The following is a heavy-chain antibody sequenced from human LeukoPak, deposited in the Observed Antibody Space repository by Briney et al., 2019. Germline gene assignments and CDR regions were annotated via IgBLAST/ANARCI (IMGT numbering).Heavy chain of an antibody. CDR2: ISYDGSNK. Sequence: PGRSLRLSCAASGFTFSSYAMHWVRQAPGKGLEWVAVISYDGSNKYYADSVKGRFTISRDNSKNTLYLQMNSLRAEDTAVYYCARDRGYSPDWGQGTLVTVSS. J-gene: IGHJ4*02. V-gene: IGHV3-30-3*01. CDR1: GFTFSSYA. D-gene: IGHD6-25*01. CDR3: ARDRGYSPD.